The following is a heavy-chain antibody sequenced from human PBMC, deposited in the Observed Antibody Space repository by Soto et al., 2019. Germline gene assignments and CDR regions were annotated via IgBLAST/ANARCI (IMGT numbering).Heavy chain of an antibody. V-gene: IGHV3-21*06. CDR3: ARDPSEGRVGNWFES. J-gene: IGHJ5*01. D-gene: IGHD2-2*01. Sequence: GGSLRLSCAASGFTFSRYGMNWLRQAPGKGLEWVASISSSTSYVYYADSVKGRFSTSRDNAKNILYLEMYALRSEDTAVYYCARDPSEGRVGNWFESWGQGTLVTVSS. CDR1: GFTFSRYG. CDR2: ISSSTSYV.